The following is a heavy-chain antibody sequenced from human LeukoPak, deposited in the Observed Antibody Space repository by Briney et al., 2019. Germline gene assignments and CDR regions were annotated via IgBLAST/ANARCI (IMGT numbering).Heavy chain of an antibody. CDR3: ARDDVWYGSGSYYLKPYYYYYMDV. CDR2: NYTSGST. Sequence: PSQTLSLTCTVAGGSISSGSYYWSWIRQPAGKGLEWIGRNYTSGSTNYNPSLKSRVTMSVDTSKNQFSLKLSSVTAADTAVYYCARDDVWYGSGSYYLKPYYYYYMDVSGKGTTVTISS. D-gene: IGHD3-10*01. CDR1: GGSISSGSYY. J-gene: IGHJ6*03. V-gene: IGHV4-61*02.